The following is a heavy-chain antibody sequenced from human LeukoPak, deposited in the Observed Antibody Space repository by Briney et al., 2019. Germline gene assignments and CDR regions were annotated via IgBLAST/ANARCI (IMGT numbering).Heavy chain of an antibody. D-gene: IGHD2-15*01. J-gene: IGHJ3*02. CDR2: INHSGST. CDR1: GGSFSGYY. CDR3: ARLKGSGYCSGGSCYSAWRTASLDAFDI. Sequence: NPSETLSLTCAVYGGSFSGYYWSWIRQPPGKGLEWIGEINHSGSTNYNPSLKSRVTISVDTSKNQFSLKLSSVTAADTAVYYCARLKGSGYCSGGSCYSAWRTASLDAFDIWGQGTMVTVSS. V-gene: IGHV4-34*01.